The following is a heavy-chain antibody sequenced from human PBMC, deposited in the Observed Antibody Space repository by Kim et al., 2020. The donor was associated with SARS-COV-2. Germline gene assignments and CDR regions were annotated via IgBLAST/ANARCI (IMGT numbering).Heavy chain of an antibody. D-gene: IGHD3-10*01. CDR3: ARRTGGLLWFGDPLDGNYFDY. CDR2: INPSGGST. J-gene: IGHJ4*02. CDR1: GYTFTSYY. Sequence: ASVKVSCKASGYTFTSYYMHWVRQAPGQGLEWMGIINPSGGSTSYAQKFQGRVTMTRDTSTSTVYMELSSLRSEDTAVYYCARRTGGLLWFGDPLDGNYFDYWGQGTLVTVSS. V-gene: IGHV1-46*01.